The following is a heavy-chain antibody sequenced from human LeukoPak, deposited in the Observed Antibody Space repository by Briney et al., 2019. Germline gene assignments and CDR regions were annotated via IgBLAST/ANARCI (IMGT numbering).Heavy chain of an antibody. J-gene: IGHJ3*02. D-gene: IGHD3-22*01. Sequence: PGGSLRLSCAASGFAFNNYVMSWVRQAPGRGLEWVSSISSSSSYIYYADSVKGRFTISRDNAKNSLYLQMNSLRAEDTAVYYCARAYYYDSSGYEDAFDIWGQGTMVTVSS. CDR1: GFAFNNYV. CDR2: ISSSSSYI. CDR3: ARAYYYDSSGYEDAFDI. V-gene: IGHV3-21*01.